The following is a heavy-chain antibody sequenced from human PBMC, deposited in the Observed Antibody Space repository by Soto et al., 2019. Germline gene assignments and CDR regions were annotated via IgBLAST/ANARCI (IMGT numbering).Heavy chain of an antibody. V-gene: IGHV1-69*08. CDR1: GGTFSSYT. J-gene: IGHJ6*02. CDR3: AREGASPRYGMDV. D-gene: IGHD2-2*01. Sequence: QVQLVQSGAEVKKPGSSVKVSCKASGGTFSSYTISWVRQAPGQGLEWMGRILPILGIATYAQKLQGRVTITADKSTSTAYMELSSLRSEDTAVYYCAREGASPRYGMDVWGQGTTVTVSS. CDR2: ILPILGIA.